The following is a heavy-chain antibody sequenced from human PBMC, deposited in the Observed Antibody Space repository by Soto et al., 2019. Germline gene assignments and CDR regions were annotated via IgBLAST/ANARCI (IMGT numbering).Heavy chain of an antibody. J-gene: IGHJ6*02. D-gene: IGHD3-10*01. CDR2: IYYSGST. Sequence: QVQLQESGPGLVKPSQTLSLTCTVSGGSISSGDYYWSWIRQPPGKGLEWIGYIYYSGSTYYNPSLKSRVTISVDTSKNQFSLKLSSVTAEDTAVYYCARDGAMVRGVISDYYYGMDVWGQGTTVTVSS. CDR3: ARDGAMVRGVISDYYYGMDV. CDR1: GGSISSGDYY. V-gene: IGHV4-30-4*01.